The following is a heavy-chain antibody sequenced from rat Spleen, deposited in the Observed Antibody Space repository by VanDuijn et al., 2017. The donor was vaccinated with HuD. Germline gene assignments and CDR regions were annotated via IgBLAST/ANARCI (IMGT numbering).Heavy chain of an antibody. V-gene: IGHV5-31*01. CDR2: ISYGDSSGHSST. D-gene: IGHD1-11*01. CDR1: GITFNNYW. J-gene: IGHJ2*01. CDR3: TMEGLRRVFDY. Sequence: EVQLVESGGGRVQPGRSLRLSCVASGITFNNYWMTWIRQAPGKGLEWVASISYGDSSGHSSTYYRDSVKGRFTISRDDAQSTLYLQMNSLRSEDTATYSGTMEGLRRVFDYWGQGVMVTVSS.